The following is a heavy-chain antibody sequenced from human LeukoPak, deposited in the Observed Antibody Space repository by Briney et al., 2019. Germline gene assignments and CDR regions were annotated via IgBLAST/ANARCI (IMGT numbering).Heavy chain of an antibody. CDR3: ARVGLNYYDSSGYYSGYFDY. D-gene: IGHD3-22*01. CDR2: ISYDGSNK. CDR1: GFTFSSYA. V-gene: IGHV3-30-3*01. J-gene: IGHJ4*02. Sequence: PGRSLRLSCAASGFTFSSYAMHWVRQAPGKGLEWVAVISYDGSNKYYADSVKGRFTMSRDNSKNTLYLQMNSLRAEDTAVYYCARVGLNYYDSSGYYSGYFDYWGQGTLVTVSS.